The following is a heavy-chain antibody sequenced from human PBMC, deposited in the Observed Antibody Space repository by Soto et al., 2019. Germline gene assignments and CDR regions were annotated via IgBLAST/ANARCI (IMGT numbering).Heavy chain of an antibody. Sequence: LRLSFAASGXTFSSYGMHWVRQAPGKGLEWVAVISYDGSNKYYADSVKGRFTISRDNSKNTLYLQMNSLRAEDTAVYYCAKDADNWNYATIGNWFDPWGQGTLVTVSS. J-gene: IGHJ5*02. D-gene: IGHD1-7*01. CDR2: ISYDGSNK. CDR3: AKDADNWNYATIGNWFDP. V-gene: IGHV3-30*18. CDR1: GXTFSSYG.